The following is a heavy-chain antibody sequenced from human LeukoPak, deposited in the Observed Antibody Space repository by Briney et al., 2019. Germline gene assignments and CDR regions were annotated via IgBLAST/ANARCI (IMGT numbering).Heavy chain of an antibody. CDR3: ARDAERAYSWGSLTLGAFDV. J-gene: IGHJ3*01. CDR2: IYYSGST. CDR1: GGSISTYY. Sequence: SETLSCTCTVSGGSISTYYWSWIGQPPGKGLQWIGYIYYSGSTIYNPSLKSRVTISVDTSKNQFSLKLSSVPAADTAVYFCARDAERAYSWGSLTLGAFDVCGQGTIVTVSS. D-gene: IGHD3-16*01. V-gene: IGHV4-59*01.